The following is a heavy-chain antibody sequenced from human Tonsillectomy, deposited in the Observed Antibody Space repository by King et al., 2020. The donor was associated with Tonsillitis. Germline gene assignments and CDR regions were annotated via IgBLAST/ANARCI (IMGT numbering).Heavy chain of an antibody. CDR2: INGDGTTI. CDR1: GFTFSNYW. D-gene: IGHD3-3*01. CDR3: ARAWEWELLTY. V-gene: IGHV3-74*01. Sequence: VQLVESGGGLVQPGESLRLSCEASGFTFSNYWMHWVRQSPGKGLLWVSRINGDGTTITYADSVKGRFTISRDNAKNTLYLQMSSLRAEDTAVYYCARAWEWELLTYWGQGSLVTVSS. J-gene: IGHJ4*02.